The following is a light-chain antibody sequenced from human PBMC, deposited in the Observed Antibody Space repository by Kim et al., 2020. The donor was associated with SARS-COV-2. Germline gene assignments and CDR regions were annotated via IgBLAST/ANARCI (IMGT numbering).Light chain of an antibody. CDR1: SSDIGTSNF. Sequence: SVTISCTGTSSDIGTSNFVSWYHQHPGKAPKLMIYDVSNRPSGVANRFSGSKSGNTASLAISGLQAEDEADYYCLSYTSSASYVFGAGTKVTVL. V-gene: IGLV2-14*03. J-gene: IGLJ1*01. CDR3: LSYTSSASYV. CDR2: DVS.